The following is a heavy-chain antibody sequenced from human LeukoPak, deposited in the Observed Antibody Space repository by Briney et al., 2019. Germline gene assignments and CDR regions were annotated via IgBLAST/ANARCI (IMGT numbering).Heavy chain of an antibody. CDR1: GGSISSGSYY. J-gene: IGHJ3*01. CDR2: IYTSGST. V-gene: IGHV4-61*02. Sequence: SGTLSLTCAVSGGSISSGSYYWSWIRQPAGKGLEWIGRIYTSGSTNYNPSLRSRVTISVDTSKNQNQFSLKLSTVIAADTAVYYCARVRDGYNDAYDFWGQGTMVTVTS. D-gene: IGHD5-24*01. CDR3: ARVRDGYNDAYDF.